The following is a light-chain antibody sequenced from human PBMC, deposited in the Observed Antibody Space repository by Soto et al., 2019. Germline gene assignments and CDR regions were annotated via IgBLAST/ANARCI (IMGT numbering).Light chain of an antibody. CDR1: SSDVGDYNY. V-gene: IGLV2-14*01. CDR3: SSSVSNNIVV. CDR2: EVI. Sequence: QSALTQPASVSGSPGQSITISCTGTSSDVGDYNYVSWYQQHPGKAPKLIIYEVIHRLSGVSNRFSGSKSGYTASLTISGLQDEDEADYYCSSSVSNNIVVFGGGTKLTV. J-gene: IGLJ3*02.